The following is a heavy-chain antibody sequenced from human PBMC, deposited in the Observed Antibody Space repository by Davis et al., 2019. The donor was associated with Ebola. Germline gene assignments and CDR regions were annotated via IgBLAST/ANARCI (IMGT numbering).Heavy chain of an antibody. J-gene: IGHJ6*02. CDR3: ARDCIRTGCYNYGMDV. Sequence: AASVKVSCKASGGTFSSYTISWVRQAPGQRLEWMGWVHGGNGNTKYSQKFQGRVTITRDTSASTAYMELSSLRSEDTAVYYCARDCIRTGCYNYGMDVWGQGTTVTVSS. CDR2: VHGGNGNT. CDR1: GGTFSSYT. V-gene: IGHV1-3*01. D-gene: IGHD2-2*02.